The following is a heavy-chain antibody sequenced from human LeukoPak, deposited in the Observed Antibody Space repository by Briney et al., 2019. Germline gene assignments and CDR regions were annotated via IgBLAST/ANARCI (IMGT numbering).Heavy chain of an antibody. CDR1: GYSFSSYW. J-gene: IGHJ4*02. D-gene: IGHD3-22*01. CDR3: ARRESSGYYYFDY. Sequence: GSLTISCKGSGYSFSSYWFGWVRQMPGKGLEWMGLIYPGDSNTRYLPSFQGQVTISPDKSISTAYLQWSSLKASDTGMYYCARRESSGYYYFDYWGQATLVTVSS. V-gene: IGHV5-51*01. CDR2: IYPGDSNT.